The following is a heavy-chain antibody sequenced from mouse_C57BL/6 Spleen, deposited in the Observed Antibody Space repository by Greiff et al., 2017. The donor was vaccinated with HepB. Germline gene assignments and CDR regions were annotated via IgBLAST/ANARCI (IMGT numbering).Heavy chain of an antibody. Sequence: EVKLQESGPELVKPGASVKIPCKASGYTFTDYNMDWVKQSHGKSLEWIGDINPNNGGTIYNQKFKGKATLTVDKSSSTAYMELRSLTSEDTAVYYCARGIYDYDYAMDYWGQGTSVTVSS. V-gene: IGHV1-18*01. CDR2: INPNNGGT. CDR3: ARGIYDYDYAMDY. CDR1: GYTFTDYN. D-gene: IGHD2-4*01. J-gene: IGHJ4*01.